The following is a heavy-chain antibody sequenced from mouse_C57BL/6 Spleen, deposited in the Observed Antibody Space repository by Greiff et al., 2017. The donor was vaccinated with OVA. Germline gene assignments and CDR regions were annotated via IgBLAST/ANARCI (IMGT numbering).Heavy chain of an antibody. CDR2: IDPEDGDT. CDR1: GFNIKDYY. V-gene: IGHV14-1*01. D-gene: IGHD1-1*01. CDR3: TTWVYVISLFAY. Sequence: EVQLQQSGAELVRPGASVKLSCTASGFNIKDYYMHWVKQRPEQGLEWIGMIDPEDGDTEYAPKFQGKATMTADTTSNTAYLQLSSLTSEDTAVKYCTTWVYVISLFAYWGQGTLVTVSA. J-gene: IGHJ3*01.